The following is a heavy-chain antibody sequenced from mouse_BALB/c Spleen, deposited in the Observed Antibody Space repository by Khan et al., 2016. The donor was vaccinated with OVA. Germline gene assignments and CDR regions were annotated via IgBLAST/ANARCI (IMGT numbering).Heavy chain of an antibody. Sequence: EVQLQESGPGLVKPSQSLSLTCTVTGYSITSDYAWNWIRQFPGNKLEWMGFISYSGNTNYNPSLKSRISITRDTSKNQFFIQLNSVTTEDTATYYCARVYGGDFDYWGQGTTLTVSS. CDR1: GYSITSDYA. J-gene: IGHJ2*01. CDR2: ISYSGNT. CDR3: ARVYGGDFDY. D-gene: IGHD1-1*01. V-gene: IGHV3-2*02.